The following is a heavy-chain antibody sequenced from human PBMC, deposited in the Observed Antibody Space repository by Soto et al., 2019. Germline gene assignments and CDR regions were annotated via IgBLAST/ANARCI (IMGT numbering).Heavy chain of an antibody. CDR3: ASRHPYSGSYEDPGYDYYGMDV. J-gene: IGHJ6*02. CDR1: GGSISGSRYS. D-gene: IGHD1-26*01. CDR2: IYYSGST. Sequence: PAETLKSTFPVSGGSISGSRYSWGWIRQPPVKVLEWLGSIYYSGSTYYNPSLRSRVTISVDTSKNQFSLKLSSVTAADTAVYYGASRHPYSGSYEDPGYDYYGMDVWGQGTTVT. V-gene: IGHV4-39*01.